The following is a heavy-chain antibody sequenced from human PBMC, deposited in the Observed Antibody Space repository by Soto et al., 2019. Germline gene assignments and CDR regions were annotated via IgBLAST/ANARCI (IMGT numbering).Heavy chain of an antibody. J-gene: IGHJ6*02. CDR1: GGSFSGYY. D-gene: IGHD3-22*01. CDR2: INHSGST. V-gene: IGHV4-34*01. CDR3: ARVRYYYDSSGYYYVYYYYYGMDV. Sequence: SETLSLTCAVYGGSFSGYYWSWIRQPPGKGLEWIGEINHSGSTNYNPSLKSRVTISVDTSKNQFSLKLSSVTAADTAVYYCARVRYYYDSSGYYYVYYYYYGMDVWGQGTTVTVSS.